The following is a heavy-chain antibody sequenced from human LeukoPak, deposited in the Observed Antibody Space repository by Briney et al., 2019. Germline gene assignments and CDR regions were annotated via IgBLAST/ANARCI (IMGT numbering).Heavy chain of an antibody. V-gene: IGHV3-23*01. CDR2: ISGSGGST. CDR1: GFTFSSYA. J-gene: IGHJ4*02. Sequence: PGGSLRLSCAASGFTFSSYAMSWVRQAPGKGLEWVSAISGSGGSTYYADSVKGRFTISRDNSKNTLYLQMNSLRAEDTAVYYLAKALPVTYYYDSSGYWGVNYFDYGGQGPLATVPS. D-gene: IGHD3-22*01. CDR3: AKALPVTYYYDSSGYWGVNYFDY.